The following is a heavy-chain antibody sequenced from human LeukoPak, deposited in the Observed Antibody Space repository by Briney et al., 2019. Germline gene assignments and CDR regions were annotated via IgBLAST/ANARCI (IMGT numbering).Heavy chain of an antibody. CDR1: GFSFSGSW. V-gene: IGHV3-7*01. J-gene: IGHJ3*02. Sequence: GGSLRLSCTASGFSFSGSWMSWVRQLPGKGLEWLADMNPDGSAIVYVDSVKGRFTVSRNNAKNSLCLQMDGLRAEDTAVYYCARDPLNGALDIWGQGTLVTVSS. CDR2: MNPDGSAI. CDR3: ARDPLNGALDI.